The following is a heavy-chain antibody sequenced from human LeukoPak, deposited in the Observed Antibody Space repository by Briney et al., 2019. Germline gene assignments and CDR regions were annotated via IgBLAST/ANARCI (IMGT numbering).Heavy chain of an antibody. V-gene: IGHV1-24*01. CDR2: LDLEDGEI. CDR3: ATAFRNYDFWSGPGFDY. J-gene: IGHJ4*02. Sequence: ASVKVSCKVSGYRLTELSMHWVRQAPGDGLEWVGGLDLEDGEIVYAQKFQGRVTMTEDTSSDTAYMDLSSLRSEDTAVYYCATAFRNYDFWSGPGFDYWGQGTLVTVSS. D-gene: IGHD3-3*01. CDR1: GYRLTELS.